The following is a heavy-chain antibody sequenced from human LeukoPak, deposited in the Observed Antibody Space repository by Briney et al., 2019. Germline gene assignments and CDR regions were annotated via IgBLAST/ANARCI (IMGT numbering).Heavy chain of an antibody. Sequence: GGSLRLSCAASGFTFDDHAMHWVRQAPGKGLEWVSGINRNSGSIGYADSVKGRFTISRDNAKNTLYLQMNSLRPEDTALYYCAKGMSLYSIIDYWGQGTLVTVSS. CDR3: AKGMSLYSIIDY. CDR2: INRNSGSI. V-gene: IGHV3-9*01. CDR1: GFTFDDHA. D-gene: IGHD6-13*01. J-gene: IGHJ4*02.